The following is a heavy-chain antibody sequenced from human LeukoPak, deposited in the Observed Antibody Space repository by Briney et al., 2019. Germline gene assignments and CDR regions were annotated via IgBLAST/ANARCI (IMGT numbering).Heavy chain of an antibody. J-gene: IGHJ4*02. Sequence: PGGSLRLSCAASGFTFSSYAMSWVRQAPGKGLEWVSAISGSGGSTYYADSVKGRFTISKDNSKSTMFLQLNSLRAEATAVYYCTKDHISCVGAGCLLHEDWGQGTLVTVSS. D-gene: IGHD3-9*01. CDR2: ISGSGGST. V-gene: IGHV3-23*01. CDR1: GFTFSSYA. CDR3: TKDHISCVGAGCLLHED.